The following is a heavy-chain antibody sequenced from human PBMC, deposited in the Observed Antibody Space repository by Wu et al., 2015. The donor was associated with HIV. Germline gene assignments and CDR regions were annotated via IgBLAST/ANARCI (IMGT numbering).Heavy chain of an antibody. D-gene: IGHD2-2*01. J-gene: IGHJ6*03. Sequence: QVQLVQSGAEVEEGLGASVKVSCKASGYTFTSYDINWVRQATGQGLEWMGWMNPNSGNTGYAQKFQGRVTITRNTSISTAYMELSSLRSEDTAVYYCARGQRYCSSTSCYLPYYYYYYMDVWGQRDHGHRLL. CDR1: GYTFTSYD. CDR2: MNPNSGNT. CDR3: ARGQRYCSSTSCYLPYYYYYYMDV. V-gene: IGHV1-8*03.